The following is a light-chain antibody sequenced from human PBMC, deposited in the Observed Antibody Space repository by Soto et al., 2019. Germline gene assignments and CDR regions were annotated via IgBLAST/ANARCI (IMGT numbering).Light chain of an antibody. CDR3: QQYGSLLIT. V-gene: IGKV3-20*01. CDR2: GAS. J-gene: IGKJ5*01. CDR1: QSVSSGY. Sequence: EIVLTQSPGTLSLSPGERATLSCRASQSVSSGYLAWYQQKPGQAPRLLIYGASSRATGIPDRFSGSGSGTDFTLTITRLEPEDFAVYYCQQYGSLLITFGQGTRLEIK.